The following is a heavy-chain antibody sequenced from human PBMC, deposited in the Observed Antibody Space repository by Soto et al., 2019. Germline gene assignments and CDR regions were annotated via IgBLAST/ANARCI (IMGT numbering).Heavy chain of an antibody. Sequence: PSETLSLTCTVSSGSINNYYWSWIRQPPGKGLEFIGYIYYAGTTTYNPSLKSRVTISVDTSKNQFSLKLSSVTAADTAVYYCARLGGYYQALDSWGQGTLVTLSS. V-gene: IGHV4-59*08. J-gene: IGHJ4*02. CDR3: ARLGGYYQALDS. D-gene: IGHD3-22*01. CDR2: IYYAGTT. CDR1: SGSINNYY.